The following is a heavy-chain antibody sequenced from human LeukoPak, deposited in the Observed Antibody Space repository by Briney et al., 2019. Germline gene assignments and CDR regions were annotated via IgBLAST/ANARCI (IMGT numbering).Heavy chain of an antibody. CDR1: GFTFSSYS. J-gene: IGHJ4*02. Sequence: GGSLRLSCAASGFTFSSYSMNWVRQAPGKGLGWVSSISSSSSYIYYADSVKGRFTISRDNAKNSLYLQMNSLRAEDTAVYYCARVTEAPYYFDYWGQGTLVTVSS. CDR3: ARVTEAPYYFDY. CDR2: ISSSSSYI. V-gene: IGHV3-21*01.